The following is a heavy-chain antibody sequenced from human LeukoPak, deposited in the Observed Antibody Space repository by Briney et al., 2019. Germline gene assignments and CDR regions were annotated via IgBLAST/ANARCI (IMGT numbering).Heavy chain of an antibody. Sequence: GGSLRLSCAASGFTFSGHGMHWVRQAPGKGLEWVTFIQYDGSIKFYADSVKGRFTISRDNSKNTLYLQMNSLSAEDTAVYYCAKDNPIEQVPGLGPGSWGQGTLVTVSS. CDR3: AKDNPIEQVPGLGPGS. D-gene: IGHD1-14*01. V-gene: IGHV3-30*02. CDR2: IQYDGSIK. J-gene: IGHJ5*02. CDR1: GFTFSGHG.